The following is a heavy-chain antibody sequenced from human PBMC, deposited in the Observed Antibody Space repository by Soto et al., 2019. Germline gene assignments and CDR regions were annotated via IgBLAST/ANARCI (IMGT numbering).Heavy chain of an antibody. V-gene: IGHV1-3*01. Sequence: ASVKVSCKASGYTFTSYAMHWVRQAPGQRLEWMGWINAGNGNTKYSQKFQGRVTITRDTSASTAYMELSSLRSEDTAVYYCARGKLSWNYYSHYYYGMDVWGQGTTVTVSS. D-gene: IGHD1-7*01. CDR1: GYTFTSYA. J-gene: IGHJ6*02. CDR2: INAGNGNT. CDR3: ARGKLSWNYYSHYYYGMDV.